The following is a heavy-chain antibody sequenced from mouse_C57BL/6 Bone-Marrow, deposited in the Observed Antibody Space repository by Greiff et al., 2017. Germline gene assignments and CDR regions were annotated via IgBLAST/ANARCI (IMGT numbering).Heavy chain of an antibody. CDR3: ARGIEGITTVPYFDY. D-gene: IGHD1-1*01. Sequence: VQVVESGAELVKPGASVKISCKASGYAFSSYWMNWVKQRTGKGLEWIGQIYPGDGDTNYNGKFKGKATLTADKSSSTAYMQLSSLTSEDSAVYFCARGIEGITTVPYFDYWGQGTTLTVSS. J-gene: IGHJ2*01. CDR1: GYAFSSYW. CDR2: IYPGDGDT. V-gene: IGHV1-80*01.